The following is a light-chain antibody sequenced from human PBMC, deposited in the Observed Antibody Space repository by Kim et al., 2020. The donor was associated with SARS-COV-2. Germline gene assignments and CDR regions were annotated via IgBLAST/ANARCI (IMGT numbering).Light chain of an antibody. CDR1: QSVSSY. CDR3: QQRSNWIT. J-gene: IGKJ5*01. CDR2: DAS. Sequence: PGERATLSCRASQSVSSYLAWYQQKPGQAPRLLIYDASNRATGIPARFSGSGTGTDFTLTISSLEPEDFAVYYCQQRSNWITFGQGTRLEIK. V-gene: IGKV3-11*01.